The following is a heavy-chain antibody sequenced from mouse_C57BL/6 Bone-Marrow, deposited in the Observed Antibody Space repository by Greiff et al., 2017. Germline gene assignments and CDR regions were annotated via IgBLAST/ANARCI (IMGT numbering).Heavy chain of an antibody. CDR3: ARGSSYRFAY. J-gene: IGHJ3*01. V-gene: IGHV1-81*01. CDR2: IYPRSGNT. Sequence: VQLQQSGAELARPGASVKLSCKASGYTFTSYGISWVKQRTGQGLEWIGEIYPRSGNTYYTEKFKGKATLTVDKPSSTAYMELRSLTYEDSAVYFCARGSSYRFAYWGQGTLVTVSA. CDR1: GYTFTSYG. D-gene: IGHD1-1*01.